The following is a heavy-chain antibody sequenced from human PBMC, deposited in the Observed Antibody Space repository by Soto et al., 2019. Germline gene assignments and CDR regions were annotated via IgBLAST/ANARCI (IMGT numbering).Heavy chain of an antibody. CDR3: ARRLTASVTAMGY. CDR2: ISDDGINK. CDR1: GFTFSDYA. D-gene: IGHD2-21*02. V-gene: IGHV3-30-3*01. Sequence: QVQLVESGGGVVQPGRSLRLSCSASGFTFSDYALHWVRQAPGKGLEWVAVISDDGINKYIAGSVKGRFIISRDNSKNTVFLQMSSLGLEDTAIYYCARRLTASVTAMGYWGQGTLVTVSS. J-gene: IGHJ4*02.